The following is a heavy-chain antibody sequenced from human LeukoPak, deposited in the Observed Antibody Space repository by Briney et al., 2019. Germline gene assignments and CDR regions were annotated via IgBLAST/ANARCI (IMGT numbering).Heavy chain of an antibody. CDR2: ISRGSGHI. Sequence: GGSLRLSCAASRFTFSNYSMNWVRQAPGKGLEWVSSISRGSGHIYYADSVKGRFTISRDNSKNTLYLQMNSLRAEDTAVYYCAKDLLSGTPSRYFDYWGQGTLVTVSS. CDR1: RFTFSNYS. CDR3: AKDLLSGTPSRYFDY. V-gene: IGHV3-21*04. D-gene: IGHD1-1*01. J-gene: IGHJ4*02.